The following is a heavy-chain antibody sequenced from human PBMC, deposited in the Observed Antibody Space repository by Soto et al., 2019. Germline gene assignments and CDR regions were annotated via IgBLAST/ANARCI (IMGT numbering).Heavy chain of an antibody. CDR1: GYIFAGYW. Sequence: EESLKIACKGSGYIFAGYWIACVLQERVKVLEWMGRIDPSDSQTYYSPSFRGHVTISVTKSITTVFLQWSSLRASDTAMYYCARQIYDSDTGPNFQYYFDSWGQGTPVTVSS. CDR2: IDPSDSQT. CDR3: ARQIYDSDTGPNFQYYFDS. D-gene: IGHD3-22*01. V-gene: IGHV5-10-1*01. J-gene: IGHJ4*02.